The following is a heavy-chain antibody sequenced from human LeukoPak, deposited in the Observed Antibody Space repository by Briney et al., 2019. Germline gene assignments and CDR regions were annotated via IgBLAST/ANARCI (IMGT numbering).Heavy chain of an antibody. D-gene: IGHD2-15*01. J-gene: IGHJ4*02. CDR1: GFTFSGHG. CDR2: IGHDVNKK. CDR3: AKVRVGTAHFDY. Sequence: GGSLRLSCAASGFTFSGHGMHWVRQAPGKGLEWVAFIGHDVNKKVYAVSVKGRFTISRDNSKNTLYLQMNSLRPEDTAVYYCAKVRVGTAHFDYWGQGTLVTVSS. V-gene: IGHV3-30*02.